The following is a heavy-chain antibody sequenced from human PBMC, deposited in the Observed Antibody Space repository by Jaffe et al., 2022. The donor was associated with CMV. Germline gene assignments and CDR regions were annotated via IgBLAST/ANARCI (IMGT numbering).Heavy chain of an antibody. CDR1: GGSVGSGTYY. V-gene: IGHV4-61*01. D-gene: IGHD5-12*01. CDR3: ARETRRDGYKTGNYFDY. Sequence: QVQLQESGPGLVKPSETLSLTCTASGGSVGSGTYYWNWIRQPPGKGLEWIGYIYYTGSTNYNPSLESRVTISVDTSKNQFSLKLSSVTAADTAVYYCARETRRDGYKTGNYFDYWGQGTLVTVSS. J-gene: IGHJ4*02. CDR2: IYYTGST.